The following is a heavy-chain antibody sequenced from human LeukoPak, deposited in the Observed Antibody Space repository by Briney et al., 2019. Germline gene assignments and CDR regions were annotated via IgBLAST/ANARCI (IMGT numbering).Heavy chain of an antibody. CDR3: TRENRATNGRFYFDY. Sequence: GKSLRLSCAASGFTFSRYWIHWVRQAPGKGLVWVSRINTDGSSTSFADSVKGRFTISRDNAKNTLYLQMNSLRAEDTAVYYCTRENRATNGRFYFDYWGQGTLVTVSS. CDR2: INTDGSST. CDR1: GFTFSRYW. V-gene: IGHV3-74*01. J-gene: IGHJ4*02. D-gene: IGHD1-14*01.